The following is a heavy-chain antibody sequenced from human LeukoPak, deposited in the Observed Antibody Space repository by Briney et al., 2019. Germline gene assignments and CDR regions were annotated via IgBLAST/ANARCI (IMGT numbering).Heavy chain of an antibody. V-gene: IGHV3-11*01. D-gene: IGHD3-9*01. CDR3: AREVVIFPDYYYYGMDV. J-gene: IGHJ6*02. Sequence: PGRSLRLSCAASGFTFRDYYMTWLRQAPGKGLEWISYISRSGNTLYYADSVEGRFTISRDNAKNSLYLQMNSLRAEDTAVYYCAREVVIFPDYYYYGMDVWGQGTTVTVSS. CDR2: ISRSGNTL. CDR1: GFTFRDYY.